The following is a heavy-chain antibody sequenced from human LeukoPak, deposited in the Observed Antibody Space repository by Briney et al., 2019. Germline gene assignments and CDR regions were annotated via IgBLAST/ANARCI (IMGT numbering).Heavy chain of an antibody. CDR3: ARRGTSYGSGSYRAFDI. D-gene: IGHD3-10*01. V-gene: IGHV3-23*01. Sequence: PGGSLRLSCAASGFTFSSSAMTWVRQAPGKGLEWVSGISGSGGSTYYADSVKGRFSISRDNSKNTVYLQMDSLRAEDTTVYYCARRGTSYGSGSYRAFDIWGQGTMVTVSS. J-gene: IGHJ3*02. CDR2: ISGSGGST. CDR1: GFTFSSSA.